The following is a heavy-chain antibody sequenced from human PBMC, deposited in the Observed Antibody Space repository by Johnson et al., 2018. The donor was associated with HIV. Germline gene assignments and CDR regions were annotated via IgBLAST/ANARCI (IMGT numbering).Heavy chain of an antibody. CDR2: ISSSGSTL. J-gene: IGHJ3*02. CDR3: AREGMIVVGTAFDI. Sequence: QVQLVESGGGLVKPGGSLRLSCAASGFSFSDYYMSWIRQAPGKGLESVSYISSSGSTLYYAASVKARFTISRDNAKNTLYLQMNSLSAEDTAVYYCAREGMIVVGTAFDIWGQGTMVTVSS. D-gene: IGHD3-22*01. V-gene: IGHV3-11*04. CDR1: GFSFSDYY.